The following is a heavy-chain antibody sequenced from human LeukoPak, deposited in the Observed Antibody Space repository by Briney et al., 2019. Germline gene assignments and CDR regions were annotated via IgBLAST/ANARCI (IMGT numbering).Heavy chain of an antibody. V-gene: IGHV3-48*03. CDR3: ARRGYCTNGVCYSLDY. CDR1: GFTFSSYE. Sequence: GGSLRLSCAASGFTFSSYEVNWVRQAPGKGLEWVSYISSSGSTIYYADSVKGRFTISRDNAKNSLYLQMNSLRAEDTAVYYCARRGYCTNGVCYSLDYWGQGTLVTVSS. D-gene: IGHD2-8*01. J-gene: IGHJ4*02. CDR2: ISSSGSTI.